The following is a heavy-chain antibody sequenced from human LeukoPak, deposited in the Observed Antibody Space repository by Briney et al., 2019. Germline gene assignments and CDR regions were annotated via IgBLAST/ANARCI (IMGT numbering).Heavy chain of an antibody. CDR2: IWSDGSDK. Sequence: GGSLRLSCAASGFTFSHYGMHWVRQTPGPGLEWVAVIWSDGSDKYYAKSVKGRFTISRDNSKNSLFLQMNSLRAEDTAVYCCAKDAQRGFDYSNSLQNWGQGILVTVSS. V-gene: IGHV3-33*06. CDR1: GFTFSHYG. CDR3: AKDAQRGFDYSNSLQN. J-gene: IGHJ1*01. D-gene: IGHD4-11*01.